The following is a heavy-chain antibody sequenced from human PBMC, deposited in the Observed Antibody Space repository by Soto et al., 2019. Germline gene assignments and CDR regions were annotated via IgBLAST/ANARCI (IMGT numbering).Heavy chain of an antibody. Sequence: ASLKLFSKDSGYNFMPYGVNWVPQAPGQALEWMGWISPWKGNTNYAQLFKGRVTMTTDTSTRAAYMELRSLTFDKTAVCYCPRDLDPSGSYYTDYWGPGTLVTVSS. V-gene: IGHV1-18*04. CDR1: GYNFMPYG. CDR2: ISPWKGNT. D-gene: IGHD3-10*01. CDR3: PRDLDPSGSYYTDY. J-gene: IGHJ4*02.